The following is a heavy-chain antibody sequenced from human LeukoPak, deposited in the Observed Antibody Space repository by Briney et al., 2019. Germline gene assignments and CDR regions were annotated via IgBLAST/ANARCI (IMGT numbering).Heavy chain of an antibody. CDR1: GGSISSYY. CDR2: INHSGST. V-gene: IGHV4-34*01. D-gene: IGHD6-6*01. Sequence: SETLSLTCTVSGGSISSYYWSWIRQPPGKGLEWIGEINHSGSTNYNPSLKSRVTISVDTSKNQFSLKLSSVTAADTAVYYCAREGIAARPEYFQHWGQGTLVTVSS. J-gene: IGHJ1*01. CDR3: AREGIAARPEYFQH.